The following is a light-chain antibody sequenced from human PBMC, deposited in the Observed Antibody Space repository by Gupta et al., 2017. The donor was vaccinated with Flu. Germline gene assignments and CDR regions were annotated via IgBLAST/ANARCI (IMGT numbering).Light chain of an antibody. V-gene: IGLV3-25*03. Sequence: PGQTARITCSGDALPKQYAYWYQQKPGQAPVLVIYKDSERPSGIPERFSGSSSGTTVTLTISGVQAEDEADYYCQSADSSGTYVFGTGTKVTVL. CDR3: QSADSSGTYV. CDR1: ALPKQY. J-gene: IGLJ1*01. CDR2: KDS.